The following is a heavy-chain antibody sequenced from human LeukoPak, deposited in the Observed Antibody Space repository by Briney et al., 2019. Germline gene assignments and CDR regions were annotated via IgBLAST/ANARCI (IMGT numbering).Heavy chain of an antibody. CDR1: GFTFSSYA. CDR2: ISYDGSNK. V-gene: IGHV3-30-3*01. J-gene: IGHJ6*02. D-gene: IGHD2-2*01. Sequence: GGSLRLSCAASGFTFSSYAMPWVRQAPGAGLEWVAVISYDGSNKYYADSVKGRFTISRDNSKNTLYLQMNGLRAEDTAVYYCPRSSTGCRSPICGMDVWGQGTTVTVSS. CDR3: PRSSTGCRSPICGMDV.